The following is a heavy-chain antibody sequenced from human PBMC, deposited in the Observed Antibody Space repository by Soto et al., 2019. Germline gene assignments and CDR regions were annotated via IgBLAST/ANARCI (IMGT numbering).Heavy chain of an antibody. CDR2: ISSSSSYI. CDR3: ARRGYSEGYERVDGMDV. V-gene: IGHV3-21*01. Sequence: EVQLVESGGGLVKPGGSLRLSCAASGFTFSSYSMNWVRQAPGQGLEWVSSISSSSSYIYYADSVKGRFTISRDNAKNSLYQQMNRLRAEDTAVYYCARRGYSEGYERVDGMDVWGQGTTVTVSS. D-gene: IGHD5-18*01. J-gene: IGHJ6*02. CDR1: GFTFSSYS.